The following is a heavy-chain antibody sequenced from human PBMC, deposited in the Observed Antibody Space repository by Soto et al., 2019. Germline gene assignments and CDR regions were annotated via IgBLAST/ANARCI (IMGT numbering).Heavy chain of an antibody. D-gene: IGHD3-16*01. CDR2: IKPDGGAT. CDR1: DFTFRNSW. Sequence: GGSLRLSCATSDFTFRNSWINWVRQAPGKGLEWVANIKPDGGATNYVDSVKDRFTISRDNVRNSASLQINSLRVEDTAVYFCFGGNGGPQWGQGTLVTGSS. V-gene: IGHV3-7*03. J-gene: IGHJ4*02. CDR3: FGGNGGPQ.